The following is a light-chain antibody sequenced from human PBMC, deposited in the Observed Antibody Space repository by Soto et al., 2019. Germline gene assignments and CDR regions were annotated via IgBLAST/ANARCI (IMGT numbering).Light chain of an antibody. CDR3: QQYRGNSFT. CDR1: QSVVIW. Sequence: DIQMTQSPSTLSASVGDRVTITCLASQSVVIWVAWYQQKPGRAPKLLIFDAMNLEYGVPSRFSGDGSETEFTLTINSLQPDDFATYYCQQYRGNSFTFGQGTKLEI. J-gene: IGKJ2*01. V-gene: IGKV1-5*01. CDR2: DAM.